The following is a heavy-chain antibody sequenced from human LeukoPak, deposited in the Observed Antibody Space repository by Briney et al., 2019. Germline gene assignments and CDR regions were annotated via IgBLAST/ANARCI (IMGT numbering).Heavy chain of an antibody. Sequence: PGGSLRLSCAASGFTFRSYWMHWVSQAPGKGLVWVSRINTEGTSTSYADSVKGRFTISRDNAKNTLFLQMNSLRAEDTALYFCTSDTFGARDSWGQGTLVTVSS. CDR3: TSDTFGARDS. CDR2: INTEGTST. V-gene: IGHV3-74*01. CDR1: GFTFRSYW. D-gene: IGHD3-10*01. J-gene: IGHJ4*02.